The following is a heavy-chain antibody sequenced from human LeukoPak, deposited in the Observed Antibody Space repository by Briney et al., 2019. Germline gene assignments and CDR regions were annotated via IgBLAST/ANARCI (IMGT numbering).Heavy chain of an antibody. CDR2: ISSSSSYI. J-gene: IGHJ4*02. V-gene: IGHV3-21*01. CDR3: AREGLYCSSTSCYYFDY. D-gene: IGHD2-2*01. Sequence: GGSLRLSCAASGFTFSSYSMNWVRQAPGKGLEWVSSISSSSSYIYYADSVKGRFTISRDNAKNSLYLQMNSLRAEDTAVYYCAREGLYCSSTSCYYFDYWGQGTLVTVSS. CDR1: GFTFSSYS.